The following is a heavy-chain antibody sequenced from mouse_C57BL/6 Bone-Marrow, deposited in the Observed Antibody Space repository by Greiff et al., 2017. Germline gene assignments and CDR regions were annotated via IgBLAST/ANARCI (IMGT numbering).Heavy chain of an antibody. CDR3: ARGELYYGRSPSYFDY. V-gene: IGHV1-9*01. Sequence: VQLQQSGAELMKPGASVKLSCKATGYTFTGYWIEWVKQRPGNGLEWIGEVLPGSGSTNYNKKFKGKATFTADTSSNTAYMQLSSLTTEDAAIYYCARGELYYGRSPSYFDYWGQGTTLTGSS. CDR2: VLPGSGST. D-gene: IGHD1-1*01. J-gene: IGHJ2*01. CDR1: GYTFTGYW.